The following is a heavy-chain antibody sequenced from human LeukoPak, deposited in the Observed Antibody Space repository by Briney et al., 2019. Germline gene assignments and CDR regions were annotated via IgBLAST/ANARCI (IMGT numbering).Heavy chain of an antibody. CDR2: IHYSGNT. V-gene: IGHV4-59*08. CDR3: ARRSFGDL. CDR1: GDSISSYY. D-gene: IGHD3-16*01. J-gene: IGHJ2*01. Sequence: SENLSLTCTVSGDSISSYYWSWIRQSPGKGLEWIGYIHYSGNTGYNASLKSRVSMSIDTTKNQFSLKLTSVTAADTAVYYCARRSFGDLWGRGTLVTVSS.